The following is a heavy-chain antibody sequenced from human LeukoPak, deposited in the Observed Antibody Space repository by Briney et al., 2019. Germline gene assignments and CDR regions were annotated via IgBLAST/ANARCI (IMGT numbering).Heavy chain of an antibody. D-gene: IGHD1-14*01. CDR3: ARGPNSNRSGLDF. CDR2: ISPTGSTT. Sequence: GGSLRLSCAASGFSFSGHWMHWARQLPGKGLVWVSRISPTGSTTSYADSVKGRFTVSRDNAKNTLYLQVNNLRAEDTAVHYCARGPNSNRSGLDFWGQGTLLTVSS. V-gene: IGHV3-74*01. CDR1: GFSFSGHW. J-gene: IGHJ4*02.